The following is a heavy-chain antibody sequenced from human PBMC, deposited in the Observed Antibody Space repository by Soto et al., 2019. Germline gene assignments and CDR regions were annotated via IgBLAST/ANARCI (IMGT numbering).Heavy chain of an antibody. CDR3: ARVVPGAEAWFGP. V-gene: IGHV1-18*01. CDR2: ISLYSDGT. CDR1: GYTFSNYG. J-gene: IGHJ5*02. D-gene: IGHD2-2*01. Sequence: SSVKVSCKTSGYTFSNYGITWVRQAPGQPLEWLGWISLYSDGTNYAQKFQGRVSMTTDTSTTTAYMELRSLRSDDTAVYYCARVVPGAEAWFGPWGQGTLVTVSS.